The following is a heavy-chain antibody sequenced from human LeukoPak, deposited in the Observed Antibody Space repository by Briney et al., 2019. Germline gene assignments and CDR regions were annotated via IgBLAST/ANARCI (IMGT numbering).Heavy chain of an antibody. CDR1: GYSFTSYW. V-gene: IGHV5-51*01. Sequence: GESLKISCKGSGYSFTSYWIGWVRQMPGKGLEWMGIIYSGDSDARYSPSFQGQVTFSVDTSISTVYLQWTYLKASDSAMYYCARREASANFDYWGQGTLVTVSS. J-gene: IGHJ4*02. D-gene: IGHD2-15*01. CDR3: ARREASANFDY. CDR2: IYSGDSDA.